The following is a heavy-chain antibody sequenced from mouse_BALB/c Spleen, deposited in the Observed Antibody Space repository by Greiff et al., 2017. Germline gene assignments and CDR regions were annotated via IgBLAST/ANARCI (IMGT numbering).Heavy chain of an antibody. CDR2: ISSGGST. CDR3: AREVITTAFFDY. V-gene: IGHV5-6-5*01. Sequence: EVQVVESGGGLVKPGGSLKLSCAASGFTFSSYAMSWVRQTPEKRLEWVASISSGGSTYYPDSVKGRFTISRDNARNILYLQMSSLRSEDTAMYYCAREVITTAFFDYWGQGTTLTVSS. D-gene: IGHD1-1*01. J-gene: IGHJ2*01. CDR1: GFTFSSYA.